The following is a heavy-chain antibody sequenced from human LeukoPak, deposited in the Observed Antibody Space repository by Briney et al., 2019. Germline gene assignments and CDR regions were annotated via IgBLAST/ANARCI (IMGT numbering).Heavy chain of an antibody. Sequence: ASVKVSCKASGGTFSSYAISWVRQAPGQGLEWMGGIIPIFGTANYAQKFQGRVTITADESTSTAYMELSSLRSEDTAVYYCATDATRTYYYDSSGLWDAFDIWGQGTMVTVSS. CDR2: IIPIFGTA. CDR3: ATDATRTYYYDSSGLWDAFDI. CDR1: GGTFSSYA. V-gene: IGHV1-69*13. J-gene: IGHJ3*02. D-gene: IGHD3-22*01.